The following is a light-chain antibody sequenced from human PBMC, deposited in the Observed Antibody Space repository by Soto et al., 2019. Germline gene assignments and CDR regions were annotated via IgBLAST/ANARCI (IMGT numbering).Light chain of an antibody. CDR3: QQYGSSPRT. J-gene: IGKJ1*01. CDR2: GAY. V-gene: IGKV3-20*01. Sequence: EMGLTQSPGTLSLSPGERATLSCRASQGVSNNYLACYQQKPGQAPRLLIYGAYSRATGIPDRFSRSGSGKDFTLTISTLEPEDFAVYYCQQYGSSPRTFGQGTKVDIK. CDR1: QGVSNNY.